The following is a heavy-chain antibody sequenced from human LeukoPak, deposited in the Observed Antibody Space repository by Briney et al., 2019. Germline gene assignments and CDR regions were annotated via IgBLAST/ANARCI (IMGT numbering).Heavy chain of an antibody. J-gene: IGHJ4*02. V-gene: IGHV3-7*05. CDR2: IKQDGSDI. CDR1: GXTFSNYW. Sequence: GGSLRLSCVASGXTFSNYWMSWVRQAPGKGLEWVANIKQDGSDIYYVDSVKGRFTISRDNAKNSLYLQMDSLRADDTAVYYCATDFPGYWGQGTLVTVSS. CDR3: ATDFPGY.